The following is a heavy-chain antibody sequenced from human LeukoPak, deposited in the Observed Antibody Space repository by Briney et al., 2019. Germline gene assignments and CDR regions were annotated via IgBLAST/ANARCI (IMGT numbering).Heavy chain of an antibody. J-gene: IGHJ4*02. CDR2: IWYDGSNK. CDR3: ARGPRPYYDILTGYYWEVFDY. CDR1: GFTFSSYG. Sequence: PGRSLRLSCAASGFTFSSYGMHWVRQAPGKGLEWVAVIWYDGSNKYYADSVKGRFTISRDNSKNTLYLQMNSLSAEDTAVSYCARGPRPYYDILTGYYWEVFDYWGQGTLVTVSS. D-gene: IGHD3-9*01. V-gene: IGHV3-33*01.